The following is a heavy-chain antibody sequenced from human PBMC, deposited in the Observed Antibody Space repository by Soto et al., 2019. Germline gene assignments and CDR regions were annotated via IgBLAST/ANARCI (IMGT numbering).Heavy chain of an antibody. V-gene: IGHV3-30*04. CDR2: TSYDGKNK. CDR3: ARERAIAATGSFYY. CDR1: GFTFSNFV. Sequence: ESGGGVVQPGGSLRLSCAASGFTFSNFVMHWVRQAPGKGLEWVAATSYDGKNKDHADSVKGRFTISRDNSKNTLYLQMNSLRHEDTAVYFCARERAIAATGSFYYWGQGTLVTVSS. J-gene: IGHJ4*02. D-gene: IGHD6-13*01.